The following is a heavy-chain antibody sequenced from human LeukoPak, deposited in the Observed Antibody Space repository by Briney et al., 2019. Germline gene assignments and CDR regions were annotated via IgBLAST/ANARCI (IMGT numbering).Heavy chain of an antibody. J-gene: IGHJ4*02. D-gene: IGHD6-13*01. CDR1: GGSFSGYY. CDR3: ARRPLYSRPFDY. Sequence: SETLSLTCAVYGGSFSGYYWSWIRQPPGKGLEWIWEINHSGSTNYNPSLKSRVTISVDTSKNQFSLKLSSVTAADTAVYYCARRPLYSRPFDYWGQGTLVTVSS. CDR2: INHSGST. V-gene: IGHV4-34*01.